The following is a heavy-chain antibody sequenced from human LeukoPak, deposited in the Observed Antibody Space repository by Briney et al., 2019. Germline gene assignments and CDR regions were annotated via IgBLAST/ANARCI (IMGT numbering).Heavy chain of an antibody. V-gene: IGHV3-23*01. CDR3: AKEWATSARAAAGTIDY. J-gene: IGHJ4*02. CDR2: ISSTGGTT. Sequence: PGGSLRLSCAASGITFSSYGMSWVRQAPGKGLEWVSSISSTGGTTYYADSVKGRFTISRDNSKNTLYLQMNSLRAEDTAVYYCAKEWATSARAAAGTIDYWGQGTLVTVSS. D-gene: IGHD6-13*01. CDR1: GITFSSYG.